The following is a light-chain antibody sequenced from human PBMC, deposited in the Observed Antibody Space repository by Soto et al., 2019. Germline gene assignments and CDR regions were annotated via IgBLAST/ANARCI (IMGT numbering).Light chain of an antibody. CDR1: QSISSS. CDR2: AAS. CDR3: QQSYSTPST. Sequence: DIQMTQSPSSLSASVGDRVTITCRASQSISSSLNWYQQKPGKAPKILIYAASSLQSGVPSRFSGSGSGTDFTLTISSLQPEDFATYYCQQSYSTPSTFGQGTKVEIK. J-gene: IGKJ1*01. V-gene: IGKV1-39*01.